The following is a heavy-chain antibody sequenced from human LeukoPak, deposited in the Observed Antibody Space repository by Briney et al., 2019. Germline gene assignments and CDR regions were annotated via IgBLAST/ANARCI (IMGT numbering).Heavy chain of an antibody. CDR1: GFTFDDYG. D-gene: IGHD2-2*01. V-gene: IGHV3-20*04. Sequence: GGSLGLSCAASGFTFDDYGMSWVRQAPGKGLEWVSSINWNGGSTGYADSVKGRFTISRDNAKNSLYLQMNSLRAEDTALYYCASSLGSQVGAFDIWGQGTMVTVSS. CDR2: INWNGGST. CDR3: ASSLGSQVGAFDI. J-gene: IGHJ3*02.